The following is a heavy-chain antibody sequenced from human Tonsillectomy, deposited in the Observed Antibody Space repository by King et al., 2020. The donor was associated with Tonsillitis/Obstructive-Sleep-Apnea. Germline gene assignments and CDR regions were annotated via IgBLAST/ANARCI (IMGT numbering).Heavy chain of an antibody. J-gene: IGHJ6*03. CDR2: IHYSVNT. V-gene: IGHV4-61*01. CDR1: GGSVNRGSYY. Sequence: VQLQESGPVLVKPSETLSLTCSVSGGSVNRGSYYGSWIRQPPGKGLACIVYIHYSVNTNDNPSPKGQLTTSVSRAKNQFSLKLTSVTAADTAVYYCARDLGEGRMGYYSYYLDVWGKGTTVTVSS. D-gene: IGHD3-10*01. CDR3: ARDLGEGRMGYYSYYLDV.